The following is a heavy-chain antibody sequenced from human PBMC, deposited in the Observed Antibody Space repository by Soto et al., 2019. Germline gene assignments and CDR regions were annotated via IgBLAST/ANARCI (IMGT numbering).Heavy chain of an antibody. CDR1: GGSISSSSYY. D-gene: IGHD5-18*01. CDR2: IYYSGST. Sequence: SETLSLTCTVSGGSISSSSYYWGWIRQPPGKGLEWIGSIYYSGSTYYNPSLKSRVTISVDTSKNQFSLKLSSVTAADTAVYYCARHSAPGYSYGHSPFDYWGQGTLVTVSS. CDR3: ARHSAPGYSYGHSPFDY. J-gene: IGHJ4*02. V-gene: IGHV4-39*01.